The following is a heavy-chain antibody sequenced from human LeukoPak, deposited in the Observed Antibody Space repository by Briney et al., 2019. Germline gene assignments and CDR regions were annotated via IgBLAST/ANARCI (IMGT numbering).Heavy chain of an antibody. V-gene: IGHV3-64*01. CDR2: ISANGIGT. Sequence: GGSLRLSCAASGFTFSSYAMDWVRQAPGKGLEFVSGISANGIGTHYANSVKGRFTISRDNSKNTLYLQMGSLRAEDMAVYYCARDPYCSVGSCYSDYWGQGVLVTVSS. CDR3: ARDPYCSVGSCYSDY. J-gene: IGHJ4*02. CDR1: GFTFSSYA. D-gene: IGHD2-15*01.